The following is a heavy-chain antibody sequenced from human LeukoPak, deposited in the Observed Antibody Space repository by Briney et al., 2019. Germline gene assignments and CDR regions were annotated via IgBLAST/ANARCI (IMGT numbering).Heavy chain of an antibody. CDR1: GFTFSSYA. D-gene: IGHD4-17*01. CDR3: ASENGDPYYFDY. V-gene: IGHV3-30-3*01. J-gene: IGHJ4*02. Sequence: GRSLRLSCAASGFTFSSYAMHWVRQAPGKGLEWVAVISYDRSNKYYADSVKGRFTISRDNSKNTLYLQMNSLRAEDTAVYYCASENGDPYYFDYWGQGTLVTVSS. CDR2: ISYDRSNK.